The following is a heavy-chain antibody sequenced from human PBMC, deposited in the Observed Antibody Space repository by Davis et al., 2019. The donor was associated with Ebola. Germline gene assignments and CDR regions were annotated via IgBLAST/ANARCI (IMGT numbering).Heavy chain of an antibody. D-gene: IGHD3-22*01. CDR2: IYHSGST. Sequence: PSETLSLTCTVSHYSLSSGNYWGWIRQPPGKGLEWIGSIYHSGSTYYNPSLKSRVTISVDTSKNQFSLKLSSVTAADTAVYYCARGNEGPYYYDSSGYQEWGQGTLVTVSS. V-gene: IGHV4-38-2*02. CDR3: ARGNEGPYYYDSSGYQE. J-gene: IGHJ4*02. CDR1: HYSLSSGNY.